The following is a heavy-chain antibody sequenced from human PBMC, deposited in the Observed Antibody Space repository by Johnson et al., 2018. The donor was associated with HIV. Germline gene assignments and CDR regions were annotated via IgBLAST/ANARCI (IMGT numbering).Heavy chain of an antibody. J-gene: IGHJ3*02. CDR3: AKGDILTGSGDHAFDI. CDR2: ITSKTDGGTI. V-gene: IGHV3-15*05. D-gene: IGHD3-9*01. Sequence: VQLVESGGGMVKPGGSLRLSCAASGLTFSNAWKSWVRQAPGKGLEWVGRITSKTDGGTIDYAAPVTGRRPISRDNSKNTLYLQMNSLIADDTALYYCAKGDILTGSGDHAFDIWGQGTMVTVSS. CDR1: GLTFSNAW.